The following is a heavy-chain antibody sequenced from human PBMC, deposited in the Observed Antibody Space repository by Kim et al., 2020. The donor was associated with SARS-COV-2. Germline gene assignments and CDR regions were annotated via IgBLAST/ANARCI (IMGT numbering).Heavy chain of an antibody. CDR3: ARALLYCSSTSCYRGRAQPPYGMDV. CDR2: IWYDGSNK. D-gene: IGHD2-2*01. CDR1: GFTFSSYG. V-gene: IGHV3-33*01. Sequence: GGSLRLSCAASGFTFSSYGMHWVRQAPGKGLEWVAVIWYDGSNKYYADSVKGRFTISRDNSKNTLYLQMNSLRAEDTAVYYCARALLYCSSTSCYRGRAQPPYGMDVWGQGTTVTVSS. J-gene: IGHJ6*02.